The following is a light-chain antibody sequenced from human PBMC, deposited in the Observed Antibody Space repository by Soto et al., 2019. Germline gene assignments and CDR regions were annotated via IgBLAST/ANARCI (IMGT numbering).Light chain of an antibody. J-gene: IGKJ4*01. CDR1: QGISSF. Sequence: IQLTQTPSSLSASVGDRVTITCRASQGISSFLAWYQQKPGKAPKLLIYAASSLQSGVPSRFSDSGFGTDFTLTITSLQPEDFATYYCQQVESYPSTFGGGTKVEMK. CDR2: AAS. V-gene: IGKV1-9*01. CDR3: QQVESYPST.